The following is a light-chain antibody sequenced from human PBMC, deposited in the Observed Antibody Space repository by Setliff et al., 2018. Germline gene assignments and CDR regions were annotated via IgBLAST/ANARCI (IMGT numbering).Light chain of an antibody. V-gene: IGLV2-11*01. J-gene: IGLJ1*01. CDR2: DVS. Sequence: QSALAQPASVSGSPGQSIAISCTGTSSDVGAYDYVSWYQQHPDRAPKLMIYDVSKRPSGVPDRFSGSKSGTTASLTISGLQAEDEADYYCCSYAGRYTPYVFGSGTKAPS. CDR1: SSDVGAYDY. CDR3: CSYAGRYTPYV.